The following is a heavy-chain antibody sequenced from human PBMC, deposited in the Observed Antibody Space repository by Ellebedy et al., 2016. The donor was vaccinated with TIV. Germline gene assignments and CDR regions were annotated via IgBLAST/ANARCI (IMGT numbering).Heavy chain of an antibody. CDR3: ARIQTNWYFNL. D-gene: IGHD1-1*01. J-gene: IGHJ2*01. CDR1: GLTFSSHA. CDR2: ITESGGNT. V-gene: IGHV3-23*01. Sequence: GESLKISCAASGLTFSSHAMSWVRQAPGKGLEWVSSITESGGNTFYAASVKGRFTISRDNSNNTLYLQLNSLRAEDTALFYCARIQTNWYFNLWGRGTLVTVSS.